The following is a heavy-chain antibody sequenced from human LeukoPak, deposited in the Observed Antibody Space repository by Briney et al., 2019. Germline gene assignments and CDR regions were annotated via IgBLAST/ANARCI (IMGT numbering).Heavy chain of an antibody. J-gene: IGHJ5*02. Sequence: ASVKVSCKASGYTFASYGISWVRQAPGQGLEWMGWISAYNGNTNYAQKLQGRVTMTTDTSTSTAYMELRSLRSDDTAVYYCARVASLLKELDPWGQGTLVTVSS. CDR1: GYTFASYG. V-gene: IGHV1-18*01. CDR2: ISAYNGNT. CDR3: ARVASLLKELDP. D-gene: IGHD3-10*01.